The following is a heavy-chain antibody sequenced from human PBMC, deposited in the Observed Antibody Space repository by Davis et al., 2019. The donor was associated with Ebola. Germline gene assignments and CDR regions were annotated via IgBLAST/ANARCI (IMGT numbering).Heavy chain of an antibody. CDR3: AKDIRALRAFDI. CDR1: GFTFADYA. V-gene: IGHV3-9*01. D-gene: IGHD3-3*02. Sequence: PGGSLSLSCAASGFTFADYAMHWVRQAPGKGLEWVSGISWNSGSIGYADSVKGRFTISRDNAKNSLYLQMNSLRAEDTALYYCAKDIRALRAFDIWGQGTMVTVSS. J-gene: IGHJ3*02. CDR2: ISWNSGSI.